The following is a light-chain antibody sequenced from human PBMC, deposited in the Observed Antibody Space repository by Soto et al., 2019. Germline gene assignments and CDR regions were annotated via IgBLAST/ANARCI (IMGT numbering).Light chain of an antibody. CDR2: EVS. V-gene: IGLV2-18*02. Sequence: QSDLPQPRSVSGSPGQSVTISCTGISSDFEIYNRVSWYQQPPGTAPKLIIYEVSDRPSGVPNRFSGSRSANTASLTISGLQAEDEADYYCYSYAGGHTWVFGTGTKLTVL. J-gene: IGLJ1*01. CDR3: YSYAGGHTWV. CDR1: SSDFEIYNR.